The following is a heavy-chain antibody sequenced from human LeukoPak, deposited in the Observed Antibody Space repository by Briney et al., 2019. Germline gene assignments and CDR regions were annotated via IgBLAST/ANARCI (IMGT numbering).Heavy chain of an antibody. V-gene: IGHV4-34*01. CDR2: INHSGST. CDR1: GGSFSGYY. CDR3: ARGTMTTVTYYFGY. Sequence: SETLSLTCAVYGGSFSGYYCSWIRKPPGKGREGSGEINHSGSTNYNPSLKSRVTISVGTSKNQFYLKLSSVTAADTAVYYCARGTMTTVTYYFGYWGQGTLVTVSS. J-gene: IGHJ4*02. D-gene: IGHD4-17*01.